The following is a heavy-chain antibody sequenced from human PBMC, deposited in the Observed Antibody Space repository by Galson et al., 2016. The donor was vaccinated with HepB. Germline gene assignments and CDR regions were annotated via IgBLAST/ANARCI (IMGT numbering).Heavy chain of an antibody. CDR3: ARVTVGRYGPQGTFDV. CDR2: IYYSGRS. V-gene: IGHV4-39*07. Sequence: LSLACTVSGGSISSSSYFWAWIRQPPGKGLEWIGNIYYSGRSDYNPSLESRVIMSFDTYKNLFSLNLTSATTADTAVYFCARVTVGRYGPQGTFDVWGQGTLVTVSS. J-gene: IGHJ3*01. CDR1: GGSISSSSYF. D-gene: IGHD3-16*01.